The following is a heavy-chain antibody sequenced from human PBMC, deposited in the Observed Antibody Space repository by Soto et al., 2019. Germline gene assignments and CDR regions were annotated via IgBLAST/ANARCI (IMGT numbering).Heavy chain of an antibody. Sequence: GGSLRLSCAASGFTFSSYSNNWVRQAPGKGLEWVSSISSSSRHIYYADSVKGRFTISRDNAKNSLYLQMNSLRAEDTAMYFCARDPSDLWEPDQYFPHWGQGTLVTVSS. J-gene: IGHJ1*01. CDR1: GFTFSSYS. CDR2: ISSSSRHI. V-gene: IGHV3-21*01. CDR3: ARDPSDLWEPDQYFPH. D-gene: IGHD1-26*01.